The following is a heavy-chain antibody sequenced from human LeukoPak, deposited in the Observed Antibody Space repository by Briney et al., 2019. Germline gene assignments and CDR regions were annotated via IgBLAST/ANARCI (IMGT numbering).Heavy chain of an antibody. CDR3: ARGYPFDY. Sequence: NPSETLSLTCAVSGGSISSGGHSWSWIRQPPGKGLERIGYIYHSGSTYYNPSLKGRVTISVDRPKNQFSLKLSSVTAADTAVYYCARGYPFDYWGQGTLVTVSS. V-gene: IGHV4-30-2*01. D-gene: IGHD1-14*01. CDR2: IYHSGST. J-gene: IGHJ4*02. CDR1: GGSISSGGHS.